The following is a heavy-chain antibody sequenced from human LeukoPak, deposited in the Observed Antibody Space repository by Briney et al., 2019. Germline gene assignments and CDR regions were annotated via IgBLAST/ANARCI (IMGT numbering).Heavy chain of an antibody. CDR1: GFTFSSYA. Sequence: GGSLRLSCAASGFTFSSYAMSWVRQAPGKGLEWVSAISGSGGSTYYADSVKGRFTISRDNSKNTLYLQMNGLRAEDTAVYYCATPPGGYCSGGSCQGSGGLIDYWGQGTLVTVSS. V-gene: IGHV3-23*01. CDR3: ATPPGGYCSGGSCQGSGGLIDY. D-gene: IGHD2-15*01. J-gene: IGHJ4*02. CDR2: ISGSGGST.